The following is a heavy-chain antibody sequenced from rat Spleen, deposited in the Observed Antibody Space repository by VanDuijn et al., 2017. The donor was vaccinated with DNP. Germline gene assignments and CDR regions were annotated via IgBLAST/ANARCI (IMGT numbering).Heavy chain of an antibody. CDR3: TRHDYSNYYFDY. D-gene: IGHD1-8*01. J-gene: IGHJ2*01. CDR2: VNYDGGIT. V-gene: IGHV5-7*01. CDR1: GFTFSDYY. Sequence: EVKLVESGGGLVQPGRSLKLSCAGSGFTFSDYYMAWVRQTPTKGLEWVATVNYDGGITYYRDSVKGRFTISRDNAESALYLRMDSLRSEDTATYYCTRHDYSNYYFDYWGRGVMVTVSS.